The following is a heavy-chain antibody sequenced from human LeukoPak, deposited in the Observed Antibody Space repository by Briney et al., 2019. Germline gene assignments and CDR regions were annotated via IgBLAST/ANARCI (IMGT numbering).Heavy chain of an antibody. CDR2: ISGSGGST. CDR1: GFSFSSYV. V-gene: IGHV3-23*01. J-gene: IGHJ4*02. CDR3: AKDSSGLFDY. Sequence: GGSLRLSCAASGFSFSSYVMSWVRQAPGKGLEWVSAISGSGGSTYFADSVKGRFTISRDNAKNSLYLQMNSLRAEDTALYYCAKDSSGLFDYWGQGTLVTVSS. D-gene: IGHD3-22*01.